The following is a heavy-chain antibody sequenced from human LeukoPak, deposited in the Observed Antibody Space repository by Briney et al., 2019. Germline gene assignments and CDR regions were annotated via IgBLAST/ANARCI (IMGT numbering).Heavy chain of an antibody. CDR3: ARVPRRGDRFDP. Sequence: ASVKVSCKASGFTFTSYDINWVRQATGQGLEWMGWMNPNSGNTGYAQKFQGRVTMTRNTSISTAYMELRRLRSEDTAVYYCARVPRRGDRFDPWGQGTLVTVSS. CDR2: MNPNSGNT. D-gene: IGHD3-10*01. J-gene: IGHJ5*02. V-gene: IGHV1-8*01. CDR1: GFTFTSYD.